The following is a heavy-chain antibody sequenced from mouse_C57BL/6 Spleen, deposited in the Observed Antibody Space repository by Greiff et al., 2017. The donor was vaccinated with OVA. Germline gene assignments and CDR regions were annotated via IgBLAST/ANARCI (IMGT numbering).Heavy chain of an antibody. J-gene: IGHJ1*03. Sequence: QVQLQQSGAELVRPGASVTLSCKASGYTFTDYEMHWVKQTPVHGLEWIGAIDPETGGTAYNQKFKGKAILTADKSSSTAYMELRSLPSEDSAVYYCTRGDYYGRYFDVWGTGTTVTVSS. V-gene: IGHV1-15*01. CDR2: IDPETGGT. D-gene: IGHD1-1*01. CDR3: TRGDYYGRYFDV. CDR1: GYTFTDYE.